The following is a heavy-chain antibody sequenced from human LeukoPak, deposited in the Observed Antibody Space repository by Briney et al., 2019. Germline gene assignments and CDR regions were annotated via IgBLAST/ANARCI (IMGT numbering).Heavy chain of an antibody. CDR3: ARAARNYYDSSGYYYPSAFDI. J-gene: IGHJ3*02. Sequence: GASVKVSCKASGYTFTGYYMHWVRQAPGQGLDWMGWINPISGGTNYAQKFQGRVTMTRDTSISTAYMELSRLSSDDTAVYYCARAARNYYDSSGYYYPSAFDIWGQGTMVTVSS. CDR2: INPISGGT. V-gene: IGHV1-2*02. CDR1: GYTFTGYY. D-gene: IGHD3-22*01.